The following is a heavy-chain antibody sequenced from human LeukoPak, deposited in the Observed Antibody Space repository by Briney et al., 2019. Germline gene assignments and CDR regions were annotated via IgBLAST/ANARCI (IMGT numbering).Heavy chain of an antibody. V-gene: IGHV3-30*18. CDR1: GFTFSSYG. Sequence: GGSLRLSCAASGFTFSSYGMHWVRQAPGKGLEWVAVISYDGSNKYYADSVKGRFTISRDNSKNTLYLQMNSLRAEDTAVYYCAKDFSELRLGELSLYFDYWGQGTLVTVSS. J-gene: IGHJ4*02. CDR3: AKDFSELRLGELSLYFDY. D-gene: IGHD3-16*02. CDR2: ISYDGSNK.